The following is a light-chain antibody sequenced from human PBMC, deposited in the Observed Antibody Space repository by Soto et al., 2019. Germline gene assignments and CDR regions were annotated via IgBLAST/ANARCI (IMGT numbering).Light chain of an antibody. CDR3: CSYAGSSTWV. Sequence: HSALTQPASVSGSPGQSITISCTGSSSDVGSYNFVSWHQQHPGKAPKLMIYEGSKRPSGVSNRFSGSKSGNTASLTISGLHAEDEADYYCCSYAGSSTWVFGGGTQLTV. J-gene: IGLJ3*02. V-gene: IGLV2-23*01. CDR2: EGS. CDR1: SSDVGSYNF.